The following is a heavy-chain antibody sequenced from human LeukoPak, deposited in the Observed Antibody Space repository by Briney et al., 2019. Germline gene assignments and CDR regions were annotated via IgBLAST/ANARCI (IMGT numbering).Heavy chain of an antibody. CDR2: INSDGSST. CDR3: ARVGAQWELLALFDY. CDR1: GFTFSSYW. D-gene: IGHD1-26*01. Sequence: GGSLRLSCAASGFTFSSYWMHWVRQAPGKGLVWVSRINSDGSSTSHADSVKGRFTISRDNAKNTLYLQMNSLRAEDTAVYYCARVGAQWELLALFDYWGQGTLVTVSS. J-gene: IGHJ4*02. V-gene: IGHV3-74*01.